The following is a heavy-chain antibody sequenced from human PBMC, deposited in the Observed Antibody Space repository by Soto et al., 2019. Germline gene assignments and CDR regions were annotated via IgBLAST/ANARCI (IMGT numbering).Heavy chain of an antibody. Sequence: GESLKISCTASGYSFPNYWIGWVRQVPGQGLEWMGIIYPGDSDTKYSPSFQGQVTITADTSISTAFLQWTSLKAADTAMYYCARRGQQAGSDQYLYDIMDAWGQGTTVTVSS. D-gene: IGHD6-13*01. J-gene: IGHJ6*02. CDR1: GYSFPNYW. CDR3: ARRGQQAGSDQYLYDIMDA. V-gene: IGHV5-51*01. CDR2: IYPGDSDT.